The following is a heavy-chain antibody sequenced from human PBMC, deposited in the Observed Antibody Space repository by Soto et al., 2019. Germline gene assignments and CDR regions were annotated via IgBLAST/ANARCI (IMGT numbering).Heavy chain of an antibody. CDR2: INSDGSTT. CDR1: GFTFSSSW. J-gene: IGHJ4*02. D-gene: IGHD3-10*01. CDR3: ACPPMPRGPCDF. Sequence: EVQLVESGGGLVQPGESLRLSCAASGFTFSSSWMHWVRQAPGKGLVWVSRINSDGSTTQYADSVRGRFTISRDIAKNTLFLEVNSLTIEDTAVYFCACPPMPRGPCDFWGQGTLVTVSS. V-gene: IGHV3-74*03.